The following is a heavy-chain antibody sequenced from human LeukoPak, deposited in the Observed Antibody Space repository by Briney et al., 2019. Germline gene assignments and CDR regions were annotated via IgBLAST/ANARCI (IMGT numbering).Heavy chain of an antibody. Sequence: SETLSLTCAVYGGSFSGYYWSWIRQPPGKGLEWIGEINHSGSTNYNPSLKSRVTISVDTSRNQFSLKLSSVTAADTAVYYCARGRGRWLQFHFYYWGQGTLGTVSS. CDR2: INHSGST. CDR3: ARGRGRWLQFHFYY. V-gene: IGHV4-34*01. CDR1: GGSFSGYY. J-gene: IGHJ4*02. D-gene: IGHD5-24*01.